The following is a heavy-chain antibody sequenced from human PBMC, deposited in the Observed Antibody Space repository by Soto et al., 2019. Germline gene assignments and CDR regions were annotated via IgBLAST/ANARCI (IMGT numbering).Heavy chain of an antibody. J-gene: IGHJ3*02. D-gene: IGHD2-8*01. CDR2: ISSSGSTI. CDR3: ASCILYENGTGGSCAFDI. CDR1: GFTFSSYE. Sequence: GGSLRLSCAASGFTFSSYEMNWVRQAPGKGLEWVSYISSSGSTIYYADSVKGRFTISRDNAKNSLYLQMNSLRAEDTVVYYCASCILYENGTGGSCAFDIWGQGTRVTVSS. V-gene: IGHV3-48*03.